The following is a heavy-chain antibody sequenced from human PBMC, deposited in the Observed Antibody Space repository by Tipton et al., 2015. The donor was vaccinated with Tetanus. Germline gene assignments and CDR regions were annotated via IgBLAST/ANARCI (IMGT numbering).Heavy chain of an antibody. Sequence: GLVKPSQTLSLTCAISGDSVSSNSAVWNWIRQSPSRGLEWLGRTYYKSRWSTNYAVSVKSRITINPDTSKNQFSLQLTSMTPEGAAVYYCARGDVSFDIWGHGTMVTVSS. CDR3: ARGDVSFDI. V-gene: IGHV6-1*01. D-gene: IGHD2-8*01. CDR1: GDSVSSNSAV. CDR2: TYYKSRWST. J-gene: IGHJ3*02.